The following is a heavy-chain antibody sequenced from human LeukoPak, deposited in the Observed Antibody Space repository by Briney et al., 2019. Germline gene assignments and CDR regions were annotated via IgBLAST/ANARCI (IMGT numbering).Heavy chain of an antibody. CDR3: ARLPAYCGGDCYPPPFDY. CDR1: GGSISSYY. CDR2: IYYSGST. J-gene: IGHJ4*02. V-gene: IGHV4-59*08. D-gene: IGHD2-21*01. Sequence: SETLSLTCTVSGGSISSYYWSWIRQPPGKGLEWIGYIYYSGSTNYNPSLKSRVTISVDTSKNQFSLKLSSVTAADTAVYYCARLPAYCGGDCYPPPFDYWGQGTLVTVSS.